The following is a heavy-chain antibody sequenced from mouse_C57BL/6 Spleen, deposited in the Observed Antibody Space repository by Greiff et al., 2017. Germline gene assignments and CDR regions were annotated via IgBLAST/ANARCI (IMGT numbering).Heavy chain of an antibody. CDR3: ARGGTLDY. CDR1: GFTFSDYG. CDR2: ISSGSSTI. J-gene: IGHJ2*01. D-gene: IGHD3-3*01. Sequence: EVQLQESGGGLVKPGGSLKLSCAASGFTFSDYGMHWVRQAPEKGLEWVAYISSGSSTIYYTDTVKGRFTIARDNAKNTLYLQRTSLRAEDTAMYYCARGGTLDYWGQGTTLTVAS. V-gene: IGHV5-17*01.